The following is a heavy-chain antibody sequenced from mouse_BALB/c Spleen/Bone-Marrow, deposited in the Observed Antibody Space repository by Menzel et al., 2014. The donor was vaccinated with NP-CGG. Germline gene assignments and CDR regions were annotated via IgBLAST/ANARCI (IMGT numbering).Heavy chain of an antibody. V-gene: IGHV1-7*01. J-gene: IGHJ4*01. CDR2: IKVSTGYT. D-gene: IGHD2-4*01. CDR3: ARDYYYAMDY. CDR1: GYTFTNYW. Sequence: VQLQQSGAELAKPGASVKMFCKASGYTFTNYWMYWVKQRPGQGLEWIGYIKVSTGYTGYNQKFKDKATLTADKSSSTAYMQLSSLTSEDSAVYYCARDYYYAMDYWGQGTSVTVSS.